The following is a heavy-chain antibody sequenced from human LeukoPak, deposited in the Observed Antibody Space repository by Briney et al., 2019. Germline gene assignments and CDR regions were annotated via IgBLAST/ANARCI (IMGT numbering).Heavy chain of an antibody. V-gene: IGHV4-38-2*01. J-gene: IGHJ4*02. D-gene: IGHD2-2*01. CDR2: IYYIGST. Sequence: SXTLSLTCAVSGYSISSGYYWGGIRPPPGKGREGMGSIYYIGSTYYNPSLKSLVSISVDTSKNQFSLKLSSVTAADTAVYYCARRLGYCSSTSCYYYFDYWGQGTLVTVSS. CDR1: GYSISSGYY. CDR3: ARRLGYCSSTSCYYYFDY.